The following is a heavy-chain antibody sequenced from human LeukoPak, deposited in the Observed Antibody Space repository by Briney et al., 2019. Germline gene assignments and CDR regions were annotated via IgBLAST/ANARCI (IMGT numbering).Heavy chain of an antibody. CDR2: INHSGST. D-gene: IGHD2-2*02. Sequence: PSETLSLTCAVYGGSFSGYYWSWIRQPPGKGLEWIGEINHSGSTNYNPSLKSRVTISVDTSKNQFSLKLSSVTAADTAVYYCARVVPAAIGNRVWFDPWGQGTLVTASS. CDR3: ARVVPAAIGNRVWFDP. J-gene: IGHJ5*02. V-gene: IGHV4-34*01. CDR1: GGSFSGYY.